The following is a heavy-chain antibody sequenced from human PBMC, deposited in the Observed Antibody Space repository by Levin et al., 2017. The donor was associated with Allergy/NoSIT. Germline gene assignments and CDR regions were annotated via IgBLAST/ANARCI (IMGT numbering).Heavy chain of an antibody. CDR3: ARQGMGLRYYYYMDG. J-gene: IGHJ6*03. CDR1: GGSFSGYY. Sequence: SETLSLTCAVYGGSFSGYYWSWIRQPPGKGLEWIGEINHSGSTNYNPSLKSRVTISVDTSKNQFSLKLSSVTAADTAVYYCARQGMGLRYYYYMDGWGKGTTVTVSS. D-gene: IGHD1-14*01. CDR2: INHSGST. V-gene: IGHV4-34*01.